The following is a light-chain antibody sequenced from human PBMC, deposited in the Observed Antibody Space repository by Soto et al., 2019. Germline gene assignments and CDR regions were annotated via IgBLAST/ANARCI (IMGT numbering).Light chain of an antibody. CDR2: GAS. CDR3: QQYGSAPGT. Sequence: EIVLTQSPGTLSLSPGERATLSCRASQSVSSSYLAWYQQKPGQAPRLLTYGASSRATGMPDRFSGSGSGTDSTLTISRLEPEDFAVYYSQQYGSAPGTFGGGNKVEIK. V-gene: IGKV3-20*01. J-gene: IGKJ4*01. CDR1: QSVSSSY.